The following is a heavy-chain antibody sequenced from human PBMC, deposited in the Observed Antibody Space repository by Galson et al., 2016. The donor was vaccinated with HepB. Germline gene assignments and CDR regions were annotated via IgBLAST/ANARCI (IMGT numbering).Heavy chain of an antibody. CDR2: TKSTADGGTT. CDR3: TQDKGDYNGGYFDY. Sequence: SLRLSCAASKFIFSNVWMSWVRQAPGKGLEWVGRTKSTADGGTTDYAAPVKGRFTVSREDSKNTLYLHINSLRTEETAVYYCTQDKGDYNGGYFDYWGQGTLVTVSA. CDR1: KFIFSNVW. D-gene: IGHD4-17*01. J-gene: IGHJ4*02. V-gene: IGHV3-15*01.